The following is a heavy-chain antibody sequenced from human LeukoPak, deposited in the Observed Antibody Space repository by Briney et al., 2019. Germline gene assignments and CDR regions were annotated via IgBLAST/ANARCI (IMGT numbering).Heavy chain of an antibody. J-gene: IGHJ4*02. D-gene: IGHD3-22*01. CDR1: GFSLSTTGMR. CDR3: AQINGYSYYYDY. CDR2: IDWDDDK. Sequence: SGPALVKPTQTLTLTCTFSGFSLSTTGMRLNWIRQSPGKALEWLARIDWDDDKYYTTSLKTRLTISKTTSKNQVVLTMTNMDPVDTGTYYCAQINGYSYYYDYWGQGTLVTVSS. V-gene: IGHV2-70*04.